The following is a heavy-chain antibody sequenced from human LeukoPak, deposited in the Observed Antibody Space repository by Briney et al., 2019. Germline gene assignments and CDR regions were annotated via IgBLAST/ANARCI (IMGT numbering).Heavy chain of an antibody. CDR3: AAHEDIVVVPAAMDY. V-gene: IGHV3-7*03. CDR1: GFTFSNYW. CDR2: MNQDGSKI. J-gene: IGHJ4*02. D-gene: IGHD2-2*01. Sequence: GGSLRLSCAASGFTFSNYWMNWVRQAPGKGLEWVANMNQDGSKIYYVDSVKGRFTISRDNAKNSLYLQMNSLRAEDTAVYYCAAHEDIVVVPAAMDYWGQGTLVTVSS.